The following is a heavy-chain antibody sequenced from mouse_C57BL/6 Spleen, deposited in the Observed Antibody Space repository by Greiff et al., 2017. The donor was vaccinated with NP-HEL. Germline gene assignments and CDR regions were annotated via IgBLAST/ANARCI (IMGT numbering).Heavy chain of an antibody. Sequence: QVQLQQSGAELVRPGASVTLSCKASGYTFTDYELHWVKQTPVHGLEWIGAIDPETGGTAYNQKFKGKAILTADKSSSTAYMELRSLTSEDSAVYYCTRRYYGSSYGEHYAMDYWGQGTSVTVSS. V-gene: IGHV1-15*01. J-gene: IGHJ4*01. D-gene: IGHD1-1*01. CDR2: IDPETGGT. CDR3: TRRYYGSSYGEHYAMDY. CDR1: GYTFTDYE.